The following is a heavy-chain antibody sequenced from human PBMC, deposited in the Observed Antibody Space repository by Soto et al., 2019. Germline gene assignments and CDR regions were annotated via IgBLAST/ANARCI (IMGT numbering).Heavy chain of an antibody. CDR2: ISKSSTTI. Sequence: GGSLRLSCAASGFTFSSYNMNWVRQAPGKGLEWIADISKSSTTINYADSVKGRFTISRDNAKNSLYLQMNSLRDEDTAVYYCAKDGGSFYYDGMDVWGQGTTVTVS. CDR1: GFTFSSYN. V-gene: IGHV3-48*02. CDR3: AKDGGSFYYDGMDV. J-gene: IGHJ6*02. D-gene: IGHD2-15*01.